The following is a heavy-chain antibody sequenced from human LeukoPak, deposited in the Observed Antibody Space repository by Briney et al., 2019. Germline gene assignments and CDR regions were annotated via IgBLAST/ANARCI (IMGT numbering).Heavy chain of an antibody. J-gene: IGHJ4*02. Sequence: GGSLRLSCAASGFTFSSHAMSWVRQAPGKGLEWVSAISGSGSSIYYADSVKGRFTISRDNSKNTLYLQMNSLRAEDTAVYYCATLRLGDLSPIDYWGQGTLVTVSS. D-gene: IGHD3-16*02. V-gene: IGHV3-23*01. CDR1: GFTFSSHA. CDR2: ISGSGSSI. CDR3: ATLRLGDLSPIDY.